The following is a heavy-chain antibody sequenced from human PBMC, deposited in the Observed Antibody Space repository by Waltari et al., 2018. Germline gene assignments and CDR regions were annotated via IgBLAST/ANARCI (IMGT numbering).Heavy chain of an antibody. Sequence: QVQLQQWGAGLLKPSETLSLTCAVYGGAFSGYYWSWIRQPPGKGLDWIGEINHSGRPNYNPSRKSRVTISVDTSQTPFSLTLSSVTAADPAVYYCARRTKAAAGRFDYWGQGTLVTVSS. V-gene: IGHV4-34*01. CDR2: INHSGRP. CDR3: ARRTKAAAGRFDY. J-gene: IGHJ4*02. CDR1: GGAFSGYY. D-gene: IGHD6-13*01.